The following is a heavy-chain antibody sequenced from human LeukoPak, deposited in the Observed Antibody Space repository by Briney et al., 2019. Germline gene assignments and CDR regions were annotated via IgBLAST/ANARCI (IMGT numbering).Heavy chain of an antibody. D-gene: IGHD4-17*01. CDR2: ISSNSGIK. Sequence: GGSLRLSCTASGFTFCSYSMIWLRPAPGQGLEWVSSISSNSGIKKYADSLKGLFTITRDNAKNSLYLQMSGLRDEDTAVYYCARSMQVNGDYVWYYFDYWGQGTLVTVSS. CDR3: ARSMQVNGDYVWYYFDY. J-gene: IGHJ4*02. V-gene: IGHV3-21*01. CDR1: GFTFCSYS.